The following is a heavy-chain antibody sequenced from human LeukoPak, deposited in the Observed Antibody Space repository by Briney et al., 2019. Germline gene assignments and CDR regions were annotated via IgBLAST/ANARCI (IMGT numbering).Heavy chain of an antibody. CDR3: AKDSSANY. V-gene: IGHV3-7*04. CDR1: GFTFRTSW. J-gene: IGHJ4*02. Sequence: GSLRLSCEASGFTFRTSWMSWARQAPGKGLECVANINQDGSEKYYVDSVKGRFTISRDNAKNSLYLQMNSLSADDTAVYYCAKDSSANYWGQGTLVTVSS. D-gene: IGHD3-10*01. CDR2: INQDGSEK.